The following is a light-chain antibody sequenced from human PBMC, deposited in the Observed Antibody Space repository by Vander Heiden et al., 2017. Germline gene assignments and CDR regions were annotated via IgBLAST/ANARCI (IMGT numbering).Light chain of an antibody. J-gene: IGKJ3*01. CDR1: PDIGNS. CDR2: DAS. V-gene: IGKV1-33*01. Sequence: DIQMPQSPSSLSASVGDRVTITCQARPDIGNSLNWYQQKPGKDPKILIYDASNLETGVPSRCSGSGSGTDFTFTISSLQPEDIATYHCQQYDNRPPTVGPGTKVDIK. CDR3: QQYDNRPPT.